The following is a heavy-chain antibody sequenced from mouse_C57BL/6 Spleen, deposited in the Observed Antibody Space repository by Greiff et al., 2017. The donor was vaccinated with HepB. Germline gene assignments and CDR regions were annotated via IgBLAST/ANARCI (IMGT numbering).Heavy chain of an antibody. CDR2: IWSDGST. J-gene: IGHJ1*03. V-gene: IGHV2-6-1*01. CDR1: GFSLTSYG. Sequence: VQVVESGPGLVAPSQRLSITCTVSGFSLTSYGVHWVRQPPGKGLEWLVVIWSDGSTTYNSALKSRLSISKDNSKSQVFLKMNSLQTDDTAMYYCARHNYDGYYWYFDVWGTGTTVTVSS. D-gene: IGHD2-3*01. CDR3: ARHNYDGYYWYFDV.